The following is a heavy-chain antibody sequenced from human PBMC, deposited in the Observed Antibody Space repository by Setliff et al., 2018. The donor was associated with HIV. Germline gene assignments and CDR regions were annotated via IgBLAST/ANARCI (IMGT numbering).Heavy chain of an antibody. CDR2: LTGDGVNT. J-gene: IGHJ4*02. D-gene: IGHD5-18*01. CDR3: ARDGSYISRGY. CDR1: GFTFSTYV. V-gene: IGHV3-23*01. Sequence: GGSLRLSCAASGFTFSTYVLSWVRQAPGKGLEWVSALTGDGVNTYYADSVKGRFTISRDNAKNSLYLQMNSLRAEDTAVYYCARDGSYISRGYWGQGTLVTVSS.